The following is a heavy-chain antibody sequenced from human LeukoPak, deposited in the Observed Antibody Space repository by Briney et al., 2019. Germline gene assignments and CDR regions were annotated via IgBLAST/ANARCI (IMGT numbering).Heavy chain of an antibody. CDR3: ARGPYYYDSSGYPSFDP. CDR1: GYTFTSYD. V-gene: IGHV1-8*01. D-gene: IGHD3-22*01. J-gene: IGHJ5*02. CDR2: MNPNSGNT. Sequence: ASVKVSCKASGYTFTSYDINWVRQATGQGLEWVGWMNPNSGNTGYAQKFQGRVTMTRNTSISTAYMELSSLRSEDTAVYYCARGPYYYDSSGYPSFDPWGQGTLVTVSS.